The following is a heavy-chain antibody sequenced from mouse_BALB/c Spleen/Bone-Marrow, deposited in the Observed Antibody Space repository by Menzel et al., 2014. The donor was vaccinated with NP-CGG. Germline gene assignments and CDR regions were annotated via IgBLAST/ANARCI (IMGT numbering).Heavy chain of an antibody. Sequence: VQLVESGAELARPGASVKLSCKASGYTFTDYYINWVKQRTRQGLEWIGEIYPRSDNTYYNEKFKGKATLTADKSSSTAYLQLSSLTSEDSAVYFCARDWDYYAMDYWGQGTSVTVSS. CDR3: ARDWDYYAMDY. D-gene: IGHD4-1*01. J-gene: IGHJ4*01. CDR1: GYTFTDYY. CDR2: IYPRSDNT. V-gene: IGHV1-77*01.